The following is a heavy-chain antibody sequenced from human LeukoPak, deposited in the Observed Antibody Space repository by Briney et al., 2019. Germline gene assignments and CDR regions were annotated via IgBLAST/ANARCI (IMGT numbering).Heavy chain of an antibody. Sequence: ASVKVSCKASGYTFTSYGISWVRQAPGQGLEWMGWISAYNGNTNYAQKLQGRVTMTTDTSTSTAYMELRSLRSDDTAVYYCARAHLSIAAAGTGYFDLWGRGTLVTVSS. D-gene: IGHD6-13*01. CDR1: GYTFTSYG. CDR3: ARAHLSIAAAGTGYFDL. V-gene: IGHV1-18*01. CDR2: ISAYNGNT. J-gene: IGHJ2*01.